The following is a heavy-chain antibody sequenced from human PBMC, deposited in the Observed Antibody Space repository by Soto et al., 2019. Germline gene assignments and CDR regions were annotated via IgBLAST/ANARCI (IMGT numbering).Heavy chain of an antibody. CDR1: GGSISSSSYY. Sequence: SETLSLTCTVSGGSISSSSYYWGWIRQPPGKWLEWIGSIYYSGGTYYNPSLKSRVTISVDTSKNQFSLKLSSVTAADTAVYYCARPSAWDDFWSGYYRDLGYYYGMDVWGQGTTVTVYS. J-gene: IGHJ6*02. V-gene: IGHV4-39*01. CDR2: IYYSGGT. D-gene: IGHD3-3*01. CDR3: ARPSAWDDFWSGYYRDLGYYYGMDV.